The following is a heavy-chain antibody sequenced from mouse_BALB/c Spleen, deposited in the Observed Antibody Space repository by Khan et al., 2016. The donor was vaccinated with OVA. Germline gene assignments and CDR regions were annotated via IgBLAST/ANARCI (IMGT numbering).Heavy chain of an antibody. V-gene: IGHV5-6-3*01. CDR1: GFTFSSYG. Sequence: EVELVESGGGLVQPGGSLKLSCAASGFTFSSYGMSWVRQPPDKRLELVATINSNGGSTYYPDSVKGRFTIYSDNAKNTLYLQMSSLKSADTAMYYCAIMARTINWGQGTTLTVSS. J-gene: IGHJ2*01. CDR3: AIMARTIN. CDR2: INSNGGST.